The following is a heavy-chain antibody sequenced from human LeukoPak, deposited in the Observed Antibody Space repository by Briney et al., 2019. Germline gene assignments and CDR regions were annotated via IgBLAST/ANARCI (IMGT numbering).Heavy chain of an antibody. J-gene: IGHJ4*02. CDR1: GFTFNTFA. D-gene: IGHD3-10*01. CDR2: IRYDGSNK. V-gene: IGHV3-30*02. Sequence: GGSLRLSCAASGFTFNTFAMHWVRQAPGKGLEWVAFIRYDGSNKYYTDSVKGRFTVSSDDSKNTLYLQMSSLRAEDTAVYYCAKARGYYYGSGSYDGTDYWGQGTLVTVSS. CDR3: AKARGYYYGSGSYDGTDY.